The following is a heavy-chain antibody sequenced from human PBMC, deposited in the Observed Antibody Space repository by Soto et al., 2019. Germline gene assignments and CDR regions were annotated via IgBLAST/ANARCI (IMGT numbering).Heavy chain of an antibody. CDR2: IIPIFGTA. Sequence: SVKVSCKASGGTFSSYAISWVRQAPGQGLEWMGGIIPIFGTANYAQKFQGRVTITADKSTSTAYMELSSLRSEDTAVYYCARGIITIFGVVGGPQYYFDYWGQGTLVTVSS. V-gene: IGHV1-69*06. J-gene: IGHJ4*02. CDR3: ARGIITIFGVVGGPQYYFDY. D-gene: IGHD3-3*01. CDR1: GGTFSSYA.